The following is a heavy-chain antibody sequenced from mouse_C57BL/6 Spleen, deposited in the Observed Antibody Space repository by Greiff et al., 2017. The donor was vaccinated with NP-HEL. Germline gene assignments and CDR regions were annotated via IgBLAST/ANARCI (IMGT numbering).Heavy chain of an antibody. V-gene: IGHV2-5*01. Sequence: VKLVESGPGLVQPSQSLSITCTVSGFSLTSYGVHWVRQSPGKGLEWLGVIWRGGSTDYNAAFMSRLSITKDNSKSQVFVKMNSLQADDTAIYYCAKEYYGPHFDDWGQGTTLTVSS. CDR2: IWRGGST. J-gene: IGHJ2*01. CDR3: AKEYYGPHFDD. D-gene: IGHD1-1*01. CDR1: GFSLTSYG.